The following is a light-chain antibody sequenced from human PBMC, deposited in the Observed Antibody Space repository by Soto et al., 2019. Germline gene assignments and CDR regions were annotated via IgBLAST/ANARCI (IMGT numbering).Light chain of an antibody. CDR2: DGS. CDR3: QQRSNWPFT. V-gene: IGKV3-11*01. J-gene: IGKJ3*01. Sequence: DIVLTQTPATLSLSPGDRATLSCRASQSLSCYLVWYQQHPGQAPRLLIYDGSNGASGIPARFSGSGSGTDFTRTISSREPEDFAVYYCQQRSNWPFTFVPGTRLDIK. CDR1: QSLSCY.